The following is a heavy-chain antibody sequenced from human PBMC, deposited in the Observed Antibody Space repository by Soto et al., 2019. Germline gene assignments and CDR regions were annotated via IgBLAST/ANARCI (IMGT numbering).Heavy chain of an antibody. CDR2: IYSSGST. V-gene: IGHV4-39*01. Sequence: SSETLSLTCTVSGGSIISSIYYWGWIRQPPGKGLEWIGSIYSSGSTYYNPSLKSRVTISVDTSRNQFSLKLSSVTAADTAVYYCGTPVSSGYQAFEVWGQGTMVTVSS. CDR3: GTPVSSGYQAFEV. CDR1: GGSIISSIYY. J-gene: IGHJ3*01. D-gene: IGHD3-22*01.